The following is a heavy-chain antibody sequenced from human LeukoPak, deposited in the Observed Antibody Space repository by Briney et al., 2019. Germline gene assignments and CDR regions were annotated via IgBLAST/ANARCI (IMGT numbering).Heavy chain of an antibody. CDR3: ARLFGLQYAYGMDV. CDR1: GYTFTSYG. D-gene: IGHD4-11*01. J-gene: IGHJ6*02. CDR2: ISAYNGNT. Sequence: ASVKVSCKASGYTFTSYGISWVQQAPGQGLEWMGWISAYNGNTNYAQKLQGRVTMTTDTSTSTAYMELRSLRSDDTAVYYCARLFGLQYAYGMDVWGQGTTVTVSS. V-gene: IGHV1-18*01.